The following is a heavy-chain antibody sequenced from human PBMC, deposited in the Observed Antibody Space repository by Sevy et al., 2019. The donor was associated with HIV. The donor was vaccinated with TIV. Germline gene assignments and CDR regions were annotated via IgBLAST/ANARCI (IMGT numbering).Heavy chain of an antibody. CDR1: GFTFSSYS. CDR2: ISSSSSTI. CDR3: ARDPRKFLGPPGNWFDP. V-gene: IGHV3-48*01. D-gene: IGHD3-3*01. J-gene: IGHJ5*02. Sequence: GGSLRLSCAASGFTFSSYSMNWVRQAPGKGLEWVSYISSSSSTIYYADSVKGRFTISGDNAKNSLYLQMNSLRAEDTAVYYCARDPRKFLGPPGNWFDPWGQGTLVTVSS.